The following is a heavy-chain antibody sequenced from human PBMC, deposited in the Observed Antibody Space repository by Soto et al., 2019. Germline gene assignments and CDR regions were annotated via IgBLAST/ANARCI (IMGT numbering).Heavy chain of an antibody. V-gene: IGHV1-18*01. D-gene: IGHD1-26*01. CDR1: GYTFTSYG. J-gene: IGHJ4*02. CDR2: ISAYNGNT. Sequence: QVQLVQSGAEVKKPGAAVKVSCKASGYTFTSYGISWVRQAPGQGLEWMGWISAYNGNTNYAQKPQGRDNITTDPSTNTAYMELRSLRSDDTAVDYWAREWELRRGCDYWGQGTLVTVSS. CDR3: AREWELRRGCDY.